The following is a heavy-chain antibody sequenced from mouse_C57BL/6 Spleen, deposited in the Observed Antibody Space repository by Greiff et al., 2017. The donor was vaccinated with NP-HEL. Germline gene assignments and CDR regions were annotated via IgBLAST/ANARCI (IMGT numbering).Heavy chain of an antibody. CDR3: ARLGEP. CDR2: IDPEGGGT. D-gene: IGHD4-1*01. J-gene: IGHJ2*01. V-gene: IGHV14-2*01. Sequence: VQLKESGAELVKPGASVKLSCTASGFNIKDYYMHWVKQRPEQGLEWIGRIDPEGGGTKYDEKFKGKATKTADTSSNTAYLQLSSLTSEDTAVYYCARLGEPWGQGTTLTVSS. CDR1: GFNIKDYY.